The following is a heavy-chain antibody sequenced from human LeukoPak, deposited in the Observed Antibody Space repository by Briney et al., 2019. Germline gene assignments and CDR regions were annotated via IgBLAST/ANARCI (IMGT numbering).Heavy chain of an antibody. Sequence: GGSLRLSCAASGFTFDDYAMHWVRQAPGKGLEWVSLISWDGGSTYYADSVKGRFTISRDNSKNSLYLQMNSLRAEDTALYYCAKAGGYATGGNFDYWGQGTLVTVSS. CDR3: AKAGGYATGGNFDY. V-gene: IGHV3-43D*03. D-gene: IGHD6-25*01. CDR2: ISWDGGST. J-gene: IGHJ4*02. CDR1: GFTFDDYA.